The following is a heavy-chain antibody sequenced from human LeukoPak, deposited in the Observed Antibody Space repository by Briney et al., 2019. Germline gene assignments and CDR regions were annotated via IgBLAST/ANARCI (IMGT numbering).Heavy chain of an antibody. CDR2: ISAYNGNT. Sequence: ASVKVSCKASGYTFTSYGISLVRQAPGQGLEWMGWISAYNGNTNYAQKLQGRVTMTTDTSTSTAYMELRSLRSDDTAVYYCARAPYDFWSGYYHYWGQGTLVTVSS. J-gene: IGHJ4*02. D-gene: IGHD3-3*01. CDR3: ARAPYDFWSGYYHY. CDR1: GYTFTSYG. V-gene: IGHV1-18*01.